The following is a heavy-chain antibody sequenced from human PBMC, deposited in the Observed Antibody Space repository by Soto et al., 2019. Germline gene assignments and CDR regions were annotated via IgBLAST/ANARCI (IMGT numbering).Heavy chain of an antibody. CDR3: ARVLGVVIGWDYYGMDV. D-gene: IGHD2-15*01. Sequence: QVQLVQSGAEVKKPGASVKVSCKASGYTFTSYGISWVRQAPGQGLEWMGWISAYNGNTNYAQKLQGRVTMTTDTSTSTAEMELRSLRSDDTAVYYCARVLGVVIGWDYYGMDVLGQGTTVTVSS. CDR1: GYTFTSYG. CDR2: ISAYNGNT. V-gene: IGHV1-18*04. J-gene: IGHJ6*02.